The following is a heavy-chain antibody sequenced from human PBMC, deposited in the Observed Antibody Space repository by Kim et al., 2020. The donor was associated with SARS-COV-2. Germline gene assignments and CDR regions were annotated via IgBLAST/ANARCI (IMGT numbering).Heavy chain of an antibody. CDR2: T. J-gene: IGHJ4*02. D-gene: IGHD1-26*01. Sequence: TTPNPSRKSRVTISVDPSKNQFALRLSSVTAADTAVYYCARGKVGASFDYWGQGTLVTVSS. V-gene: IGHV4-34*01. CDR3: ARGKVGASFDY.